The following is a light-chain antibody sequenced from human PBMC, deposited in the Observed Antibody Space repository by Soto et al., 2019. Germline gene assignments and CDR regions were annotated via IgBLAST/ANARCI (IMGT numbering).Light chain of an antibody. J-gene: IGKJ1*01. CDR1: QTITNW. V-gene: IGKV1-5*01. Sequence: DIQMTQSPSILSASVGDRVTITCRSSQTITNWLAWYQQKPGKAPRLLIYDASSLESWVPSRFSGSGSGTEFTLTISSLQSEDIATYYCQQYKSFWPFGQGTKVDIK. CDR2: DAS. CDR3: QQYKSFWP.